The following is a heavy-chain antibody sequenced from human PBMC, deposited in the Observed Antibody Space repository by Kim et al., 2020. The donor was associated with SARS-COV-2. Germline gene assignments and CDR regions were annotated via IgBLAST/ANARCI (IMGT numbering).Heavy chain of an antibody. J-gene: IGHJ6*02. Sequence: GGSLRLSCAASGFTFSSYEMNWVRQAPGKGLEWVSYISSSGSTIYYADSVKGRFTISRDNAKNSLYLQMNSLRAEDTAVYYCASPRSTPPLYSYGYWGDYYYYGMDVWGQGTTVTVSS. CDR2: ISSSGSTI. D-gene: IGHD5-18*01. V-gene: IGHV3-48*03. CDR1: GFTFSSYE. CDR3: ASPRSTPPLYSYGYWGDYYYYGMDV.